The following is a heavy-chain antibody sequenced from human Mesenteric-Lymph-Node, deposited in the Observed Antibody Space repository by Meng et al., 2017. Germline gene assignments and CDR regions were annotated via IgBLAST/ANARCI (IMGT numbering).Heavy chain of an antibody. CDR3: ATNNGRDVYTFDY. V-gene: IGHV4-59*11. Sequence: GSLRLSCTVSGGSFSRQYFSWLRQSPGQGLEWIAYVFYNGARHYGPSLKSRVTIALDTSKSQVSLRLTSVTAADTADYYCATNNGRDVYTFDYWGQGALVTVSS. J-gene: IGHJ4*02. CDR1: GGSFSRQY. CDR2: VFYNGAR. D-gene: IGHD5-24*01.